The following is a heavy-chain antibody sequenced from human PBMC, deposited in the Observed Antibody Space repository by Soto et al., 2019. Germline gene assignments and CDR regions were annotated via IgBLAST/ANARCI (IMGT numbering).Heavy chain of an antibody. Sequence: SQTLSLTCAISGDSVSSNNSTWHWIRQSPSRGLEWLGRTYYRSKWYHDYALSVKGRITINPDTSKNQFSLHLNSVTPDDTAVYYCARLTVVPYRFDSWGQGTLVTVSS. CDR1: GDSVSSNNST. J-gene: IGHJ4*02. CDR2: TYYRSKWYH. D-gene: IGHD2-2*01. CDR3: ARLTVVPYRFDS. V-gene: IGHV6-1*01.